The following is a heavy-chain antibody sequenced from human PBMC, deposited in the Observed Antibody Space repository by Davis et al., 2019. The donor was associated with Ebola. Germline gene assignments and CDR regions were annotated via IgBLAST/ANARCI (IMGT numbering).Heavy chain of an antibody. V-gene: IGHV4-39*01. J-gene: IGHJ3*02. CDR3: ARAYDSSAFTPGDAFDI. Sequence: SSYVMSWVRRAPGKGLEWIASIYYNGNTYYNPSLKSRVAISVDTSKNQFSLRLSSVTAADTAVYYCARAYDSSAFTPGDAFDIWGQGTIVTVSS. CDR2: IYYNGNT. D-gene: IGHD3-22*01. CDR1: SSYV.